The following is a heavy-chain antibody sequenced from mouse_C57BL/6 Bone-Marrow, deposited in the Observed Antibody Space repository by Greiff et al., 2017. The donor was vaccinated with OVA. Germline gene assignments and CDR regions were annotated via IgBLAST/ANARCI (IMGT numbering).Heavy chain of an antibody. D-gene: IGHD2-4*01. CDR2: LWSDGST. CDR3: AITYDYDRAWFAY. Sequence: VQRVESGPGLVAPSQSLSITCTVSGFSLTSYGVHWVRQPPGKGLEWLVVLWSDGSTTYNSALKSRLSISKDNSKSQVFLKMNSLQTDDTAMYYCAITYDYDRAWFAYWGQGTLVTVSA. J-gene: IGHJ3*01. V-gene: IGHV2-6*03. CDR1: GFSLTSYG.